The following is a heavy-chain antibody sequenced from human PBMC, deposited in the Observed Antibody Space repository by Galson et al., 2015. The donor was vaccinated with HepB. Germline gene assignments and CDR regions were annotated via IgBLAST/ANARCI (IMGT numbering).Heavy chain of an antibody. CDR3: AKDLKPVPAAYGMDV. J-gene: IGHJ6*02. Sequence: SLRLSCAASGFTFDDYTMHWVRQAPGKGLEWVSLISWDGGTTYNADSVKGRFTISRDNGKNSLYLQMNSLRTEDTALYYCAKDLKPVPAAYGMDVWGQVTTVTVSS. V-gene: IGHV3-43*01. CDR2: ISWDGGTT. CDR1: GFTFDDYT. D-gene: IGHD2-2*01.